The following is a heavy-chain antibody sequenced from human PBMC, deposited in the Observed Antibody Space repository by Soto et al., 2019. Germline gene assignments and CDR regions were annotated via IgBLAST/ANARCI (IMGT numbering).Heavy chain of an antibody. CDR3: ARLTPLAAAVDY. V-gene: IGHV5-10-1*01. J-gene: IGHJ4*02. D-gene: IGHD6-13*01. CDR2: IDPSDSYT. Sequence: PGESLKISCNGSGYSFTSYWISWVRQMPGKGLEWMGRIDPSDSYTNYSPSFQGHVTISADKSIRTAYLQWSSLKASDTAMYYCARLTPLAAAVDYWGQGTLVPVYS. CDR1: GYSFTSYW.